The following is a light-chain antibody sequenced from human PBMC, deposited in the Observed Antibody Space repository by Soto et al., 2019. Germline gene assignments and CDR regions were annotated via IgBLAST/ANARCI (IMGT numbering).Light chain of an antibody. CDR2: GAS. V-gene: IGKV3-20*01. Sequence: EIVLTQSPGTLSLFPGERATLSCRASQSVSSTYFAWYRQKPGQPPSLLIYGASNRATGVPDRFSGSGSGTDFTLTISSLQSEDFGIYYCQHYKNWPPWTFGQGTKVEIK. CDR1: QSVSSTY. J-gene: IGKJ1*01. CDR3: QHYKNWPPWT.